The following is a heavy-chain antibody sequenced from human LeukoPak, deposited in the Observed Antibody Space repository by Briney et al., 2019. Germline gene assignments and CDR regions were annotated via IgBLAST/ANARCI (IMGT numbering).Heavy chain of an antibody. Sequence: GGSLRLSCAAAGFTFSSYGMHWVRQAPGKGLEWVAFIRYDGSNKYYADSVKGRFTISRDNSKNTLYLQMNSLRAEDTAVYYCARFLTGPYYFDYWGQGTLVTVSS. D-gene: IGHD3-9*01. J-gene: IGHJ4*02. CDR1: GFTFSSYG. CDR2: IRYDGSNK. CDR3: ARFLTGPYYFDY. V-gene: IGHV3-30*02.